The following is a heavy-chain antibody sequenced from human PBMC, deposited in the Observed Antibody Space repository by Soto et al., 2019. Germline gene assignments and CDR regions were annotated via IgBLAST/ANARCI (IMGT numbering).Heavy chain of an antibody. J-gene: IGHJ4*02. CDR3: ATFTSSSSIGY. V-gene: IGHV1-18*04. D-gene: IGHD6-6*01. CDR1: VYTFSTYG. Sequence: ASVKVSCKASVYTFSTYGFSWVRQAPGQGLEWVGRISPYNGYIDYAQKSQGRVTMTTETSTSTGYMELRSLTSDDTAVYYCATFTSSSSIGYWGQGTLVTVSS. CDR2: ISPYNGYI.